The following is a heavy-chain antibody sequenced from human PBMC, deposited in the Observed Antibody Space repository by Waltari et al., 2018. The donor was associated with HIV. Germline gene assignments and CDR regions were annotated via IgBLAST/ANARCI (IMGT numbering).Heavy chain of an antibody. CDR3: AKGPTLTSPPTYFNY. CDR1: GFHFSDFD. J-gene: IGHJ4*02. Sequence: VYLVRPGRGLAQPGMSLRPSCAAHGFHFSDFDMPLVRQTPGKGLEWVSGISWNSGSIGYADSVKVRFTISRDNAKNSLFLQMNSLRPEDTAFYYCAKGPTLTSPPTYFNYWGQGTLVTVSS. D-gene: IGHD2-2*01. V-gene: IGHV3-9*01. CDR2: ISWNSGSI.